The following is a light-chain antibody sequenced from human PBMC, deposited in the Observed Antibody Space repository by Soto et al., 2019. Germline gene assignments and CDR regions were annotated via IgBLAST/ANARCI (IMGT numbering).Light chain of an antibody. V-gene: IGKV3-15*01. CDR3: QQYYNWPLT. CDR1: QSVSSS. Sequence: EIVMTQSPATLSVSPGERATLSCRASQSVSSSLAWYQQKPGQAPRLLIYGASTWATGIPARFSGSGSGTEFTLTISSLQSEDFAVYYCQQYYNWPLTFGGGTKVEIK. J-gene: IGKJ4*02. CDR2: GAS.